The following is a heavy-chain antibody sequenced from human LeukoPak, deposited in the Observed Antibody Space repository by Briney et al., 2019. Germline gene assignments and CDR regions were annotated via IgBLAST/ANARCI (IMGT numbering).Heavy chain of an antibody. CDR3: AREVAVVQWLVGGYFDY. CDR2: IYYSGST. J-gene: IGHJ4*02. V-gene: IGHV4-59*01. D-gene: IGHD6-19*01. Sequence: SETLSLTCTVCGGSISSYYWSGLGQPPGKGLEGVGYIYYSGSTNYNPSLKSRVTISVDTSKNHFSLKLSSVTAADTAVYYCAREVAVVQWLVGGYFDYWGQGTLVTVSS. CDR1: GGSISSYY.